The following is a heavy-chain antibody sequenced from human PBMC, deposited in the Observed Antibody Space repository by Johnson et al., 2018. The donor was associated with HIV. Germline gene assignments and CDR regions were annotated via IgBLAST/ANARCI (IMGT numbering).Heavy chain of an antibody. CDR1: GFTVSSNY. D-gene: IGHD2-15*01. Sequence: VQLVESGGGVVRPGGSLRLSCAASGFTVSSNYMSWVRQAPGKGLEWVSVIYSGGSRYYADSVKGRFTISRDDSKNTAYLQMNSLKTEDTAVYYCTRSQDIKDIVVVVAAPLAFDIWGQGTMVTVSS. CDR3: TRSQDIKDIVVVVAAPLAFDI. J-gene: IGHJ3*02. CDR2: IYSGGSR. V-gene: IGHV3-66*01.